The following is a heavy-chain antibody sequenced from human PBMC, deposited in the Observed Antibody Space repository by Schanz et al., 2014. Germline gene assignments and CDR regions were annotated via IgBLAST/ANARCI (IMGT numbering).Heavy chain of an antibody. Sequence: QVQLVQSGAEVKKPGASVRVSCKASGYTFTTYAMSWVRQAPGQGLEWVGWICVYNGNTKYPQKLQGRVTMTTDTSTSTAYMELRSLRSDDTAVYYCARDAADFYDILTEEDYWGQGTLVTVSS. D-gene: IGHD3-9*01. V-gene: IGHV1-18*01. J-gene: IGHJ4*02. CDR2: ICVYNGNT. CDR1: GYTFTTYA. CDR3: ARDAADFYDILTEEDY.